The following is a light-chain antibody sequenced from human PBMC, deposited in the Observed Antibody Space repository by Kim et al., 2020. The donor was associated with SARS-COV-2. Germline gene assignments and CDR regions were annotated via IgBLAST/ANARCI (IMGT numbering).Light chain of an antibody. J-gene: IGLJ3*02. CDR3: NSRDSSGDHVV. CDR1: SLRNYY. V-gene: IGLV3-19*01. Sequence: ALGQTVRLTCQGDSLRNYYATWYQQRPGQAPVLVLFGKYNRPSGIPDRFSGSGSGNTASLTITGAQAEDEADYYCNSRDSSGDHVVFGGGIKLTVL. CDR2: GKY.